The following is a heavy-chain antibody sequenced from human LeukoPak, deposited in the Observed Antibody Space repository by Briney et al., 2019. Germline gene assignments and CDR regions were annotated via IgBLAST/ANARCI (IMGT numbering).Heavy chain of an antibody. J-gene: IGHJ6*02. Sequence: PGGSLRLSCTASGFTFSSYSMNWVRQAPGEGLEWVSFISTSGTTTYYADSVKGRFTISRDNADNSLYLQMNSLRAEDTAVYYCAREGSWPYYYYGMDVWGQGTTVTVSS. V-gene: IGHV3-48*01. CDR2: ISTSGTTT. D-gene: IGHD6-13*01. CDR1: GFTFSSYS. CDR3: AREGSWPYYYYGMDV.